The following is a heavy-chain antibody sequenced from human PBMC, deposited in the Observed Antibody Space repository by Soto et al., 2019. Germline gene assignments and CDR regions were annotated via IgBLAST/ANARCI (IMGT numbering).Heavy chain of an antibody. V-gene: IGHV3-23*01. CDR3: AKRVVGLLPPDLRPVGF. J-gene: IGHJ1*01. D-gene: IGHD2-15*01. CDR1: GFTFSSYA. Sequence: GGSLRLSCAASGFTFSSYAMSWVRQAPGKGLEWVSAISGSGGSTYYADSVKGRFTISRDNSKNTLYLQMNSLRAEDTAVYYCAKRVVGLLPPDLRPVGFWGQGTLVTVSS. CDR2: ISGSGGST.